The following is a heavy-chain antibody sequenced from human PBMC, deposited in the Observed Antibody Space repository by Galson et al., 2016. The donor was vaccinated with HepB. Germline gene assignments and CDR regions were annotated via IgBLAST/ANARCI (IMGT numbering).Heavy chain of an antibody. D-gene: IGHD5/OR15-5a*01. Sequence: ETLSLTCGVYGGSFSDYYWSWIRQPPGKGLEWIGEINHSESTNYNPSLKSRVTISIDTSKNRFSLKLSSVTAADTAVYYCARWGCVSDPLGDYWGQGTLVTVS. CDR2: INHSEST. J-gene: IGHJ4*02. CDR3: ARWGCVSDPLGDY. V-gene: IGHV4-34*01. CDR1: GGSFSDYY.